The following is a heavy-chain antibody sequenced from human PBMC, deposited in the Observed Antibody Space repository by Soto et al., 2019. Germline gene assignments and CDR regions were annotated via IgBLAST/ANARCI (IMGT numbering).Heavy chain of an antibody. CDR1: GYTFTSYD. CDR3: ARWPDGYYYYGVDV. CDR2: MNPNSGNT. V-gene: IGHV1-8*01. J-gene: IGHJ6*02. Sequence: QVQLVQSGAEVKKPGASVKVSCKASGYTFTSYDINWVRQATGQGLEWMGWMNPNSGNTGYAQKFQGRVTMTRNTSIRTAYMELSSLRSEGTAGYYCARWPDGYYYYGVDVWGQGTTVTVSS.